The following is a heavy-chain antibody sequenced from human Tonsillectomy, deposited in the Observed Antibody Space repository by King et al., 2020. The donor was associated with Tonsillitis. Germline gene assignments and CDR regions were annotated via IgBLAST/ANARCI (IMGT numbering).Heavy chain of an antibody. V-gene: IGHV3-23*03. CDR2: IYSGGGTT. Sequence: QLVESGGGLVQPGGSLRLSCAASGFTFGTYAMSWVRQAPGKGLEWVSVIYSGGGTTYYADSVKGRFTIYRDNSKNTLYLQVNSLRAEDTAVYYCAKSGSGYSLDYWGQGTLVTVSS. CDR3: AKSGSGYSLDY. J-gene: IGHJ4*02. CDR1: GFTFGTYA. D-gene: IGHD3-22*01.